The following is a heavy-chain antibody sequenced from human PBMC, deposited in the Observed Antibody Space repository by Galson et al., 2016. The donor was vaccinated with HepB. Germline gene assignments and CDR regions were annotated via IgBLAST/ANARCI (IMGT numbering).Heavy chain of an antibody. V-gene: IGHV1-24*01. D-gene: IGHD3-3*01. CDR1: GYTLSELS. Sequence: SVEVSCKVSGYTLSELSMHWVRQAPGKGLEWMGGFDPEDGETIYAQKFQGRVTMTEDTSTDTAYMGLSSLGSEDTAVYYCAEKRDYDFWSGYEKWGQGTLVTVSS. CDR2: FDPEDGET. J-gene: IGHJ4*02. CDR3: AEKRDYDFWSGYEK.